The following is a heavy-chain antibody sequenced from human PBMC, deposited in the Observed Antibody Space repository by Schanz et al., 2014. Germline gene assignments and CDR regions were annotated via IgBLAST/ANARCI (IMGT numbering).Heavy chain of an antibody. V-gene: IGHV4-4*02. CDR2: IYHSGNT. J-gene: IGHJ6*02. CDR1: GFTFSSYSM. Sequence: VRLVESGGGLVQPGGSLRLSCEASGFTFSSYSMNWVRQAPGKGLEWIGEIYHSGNTNYNASLKSRVTISVDKSKNQFSLKVRSVTAADTAVYYCARDSLRGATGGYGMDVWGQGTTVTVSS. CDR3: ARDSLRGATGGYGMDV. D-gene: IGHD2-8*02.